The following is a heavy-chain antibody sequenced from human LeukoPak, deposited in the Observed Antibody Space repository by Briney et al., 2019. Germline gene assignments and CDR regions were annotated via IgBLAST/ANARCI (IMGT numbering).Heavy chain of an antibody. CDR2: ISGSGGST. CDR1: GFTFSRYA. J-gene: IGHJ4*02. CDR3: SARATTGVDY. V-gene: IGHV3-23*01. Sequence: GGALRLSFAASGFTFSRYAMSWVRQAPGKGLEWVAAISGSGGSTYYADSGKGRFTISRDNSKNPLYLRMNSLRAEDTAVYYCSARATTGVDYWGQGTLVTVSS. D-gene: IGHD1-26*01.